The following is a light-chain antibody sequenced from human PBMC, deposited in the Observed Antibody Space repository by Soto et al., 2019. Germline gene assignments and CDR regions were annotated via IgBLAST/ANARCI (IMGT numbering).Light chain of an antibody. V-gene: IGKV1-27*01. Sequence: DIQMTQSPSSLSASVGDRVTITCRASQGISNYLAWYQQKPGKVPKLLIYAASTLQSGVPSRFSGSGAGTDFTLTISSLQPEDVATYYCQKYNSAPLFGQGTKVDIK. CDR3: QKYNSAPL. CDR2: AAS. J-gene: IGKJ1*01. CDR1: QGISNY.